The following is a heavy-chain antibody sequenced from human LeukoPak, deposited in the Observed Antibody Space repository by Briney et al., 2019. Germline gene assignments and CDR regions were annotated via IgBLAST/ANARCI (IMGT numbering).Heavy chain of an antibody. CDR3: ARQGTRKGGSNRY. Sequence: GGSLRLSCAASGLTFSSYWMNRVHQAPGKGLEWVANIKQDGSEKYYVDSVKGRFTISRDNAENSLFLQMNSLRAEDTAVYYCARQGTRKGGSNRYWGQGTLVTVSS. J-gene: IGHJ4*02. CDR1: GLTFSSYW. CDR2: IKQDGSEK. D-gene: IGHD3-16*01. V-gene: IGHV3-7*04.